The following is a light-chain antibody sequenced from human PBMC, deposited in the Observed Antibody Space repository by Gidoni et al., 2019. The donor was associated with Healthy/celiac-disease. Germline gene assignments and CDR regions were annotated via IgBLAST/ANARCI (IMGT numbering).Light chain of an antibody. CDR1: QSISSY. V-gene: IGKV1-39*01. Sequence: DIQMTQSPSYRSAAVGDRVTITCRARQSISSYLNWYQQKPGKAPKLLIYAASSLQSGVPSRFSGSGSGRDFTLTISSLQPEDFATDYCQQSYSTPRTFGQGTKVEIK. J-gene: IGKJ1*01. CDR2: AAS. CDR3: QQSYSTPRT.